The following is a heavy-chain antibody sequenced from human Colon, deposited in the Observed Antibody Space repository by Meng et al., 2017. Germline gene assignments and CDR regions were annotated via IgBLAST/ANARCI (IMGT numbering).Heavy chain of an antibody. CDR1: GVTFTSSS. V-gene: IGHV3-21*06. J-gene: IGHJ5*02. Sequence: EGQLVECGGGLVKSGVSLRLSCAASGVTFTSSSSNWLRQTPGKGREWIACISSSATYICYADSVKGRFSISRDNAENTVYLQMNRRKGEDTAVYFCARGENFRCTSTDCYEDKKGNWFDHWGLGTLVTVSS. CDR2: ISSSATYI. CDR3: ARGENFRCTSTDCYEDKKGNWFDH. D-gene: IGHD2-2*01.